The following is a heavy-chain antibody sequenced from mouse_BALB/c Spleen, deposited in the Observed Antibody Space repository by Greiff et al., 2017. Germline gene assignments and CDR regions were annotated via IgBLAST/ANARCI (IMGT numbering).Heavy chain of an antibody. CDR3: ARLIYYDYDKGPWFAY. Sequence: EVQRVESGGGLVKPGGSLKLSCAASGFAFSSYDMSWVRQTPEKRLEWVAYISSGGGSTYYPDTVKGRFTISRDNAKNTLYLQMSSLKSEDTAMYYCARLIYYDYDKGPWFAYWGQGTLVTVSA. J-gene: IGHJ3*01. D-gene: IGHD2-4*01. CDR1: GFAFSSYD. CDR2: ISSGGGST. V-gene: IGHV5-12-1*01.